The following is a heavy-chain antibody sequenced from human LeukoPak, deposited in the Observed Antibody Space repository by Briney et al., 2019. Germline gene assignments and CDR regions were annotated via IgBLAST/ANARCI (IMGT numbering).Heavy chain of an antibody. CDR1: GGTFSSYA. J-gene: IGHJ4*02. V-gene: IGHV1-69*06. CDR3: AINGDYDILTGYYH. CDR2: IIPIFGTA. D-gene: IGHD3-9*01. Sequence: SVKVSCKASGGTFSSYAISWVRQAPGQGLEWMGGIIPIFGTANYAQKFQGRVTITADKSTSTAYMELSSLRSEDTAVYYCAINGDYDILTGYYHLGQGTLVTVSS.